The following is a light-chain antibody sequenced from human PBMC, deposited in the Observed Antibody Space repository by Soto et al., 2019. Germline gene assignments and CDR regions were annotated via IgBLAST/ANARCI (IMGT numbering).Light chain of an antibody. V-gene: IGKV3-20*01. CDR1: RSVSSRY. CDR2: GAS. J-gene: IGKJ2*01. CDR3: QQYGSSPPYT. Sequence: EIVLTQSPGTLSLSPGERATLSCRASRSVSSRYLAWYQQKPGQAPRLLIYGASSRATGIPDRFSGSGSGTDFTLTISRLKPEDFAVYYCQQYGSSPPYTFGQGTKLEIK.